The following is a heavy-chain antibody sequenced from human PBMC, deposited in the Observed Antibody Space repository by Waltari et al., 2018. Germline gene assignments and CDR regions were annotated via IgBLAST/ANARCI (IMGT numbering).Heavy chain of an antibody. CDR1: GGSISSYY. CDR2: IYYSGST. J-gene: IGHJ4*02. Sequence: QVQLQESGPGLVKPSETLSLTCTVSGGSISSYYWSWIRQPPGKGLEWIWYIYYSGSTNYNPSLKSRVTLSVDTSKNQSSLKLSAVTAADTAVYYCARDSGSYGAYDYWGQGTLVTVSS. CDR3: ARDSGSYGAYDY. V-gene: IGHV4-59*01. D-gene: IGHD1-26*01.